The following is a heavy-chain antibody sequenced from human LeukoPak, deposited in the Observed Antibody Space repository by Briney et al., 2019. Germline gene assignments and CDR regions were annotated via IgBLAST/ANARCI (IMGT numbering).Heavy chain of an antibody. D-gene: IGHD2-21*01. J-gene: IGHJ4*02. V-gene: IGHV4-59*08. Sequence: SETLSLTCTVSGGSISSYYWSWIRQPPGKGLEWIGYIYNRGSTIYNPSLKSRVTISVDTSKNQFSLKLSSVTAADTAVYYCARRSPKARGVASFDYWGQGTLVTVSS. CDR1: GGSISSYY. CDR2: IYNRGST. CDR3: ARRSPKARGVASFDY.